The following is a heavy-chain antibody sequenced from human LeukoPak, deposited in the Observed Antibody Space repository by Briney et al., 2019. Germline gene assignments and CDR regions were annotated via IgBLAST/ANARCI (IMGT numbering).Heavy chain of an antibody. D-gene: IGHD3-22*01. Sequence: SETLSLTCAVSNYSITSCYFWGCIRQPPGEGLGWIACIYHSGTTYYKPSLRNRFTLFVDTSKNQFSLKLTSLTAADTAVYYCARDGVFHDSDGYSFDYWGQGTLVTVSS. CDR1: NYSITSCYF. CDR3: ARDGVFHDSDGYSFDY. J-gene: IGHJ4*02. V-gene: IGHV4-38-2*02. CDR2: IYHSGTT.